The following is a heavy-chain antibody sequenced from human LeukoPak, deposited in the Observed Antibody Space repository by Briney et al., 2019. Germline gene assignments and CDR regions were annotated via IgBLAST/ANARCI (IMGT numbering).Heavy chain of an antibody. CDR2: IWYDGSNK. V-gene: IGHV3-33*01. Sequence: GGSLRLSCAASGFTFSSYGMHWVRQAPGKGLEWVAVIWYDGSNKYYADFVKGRFTISRDNSKNTLYLQMNSLRAEDTAVYYCARDGSLGSEGLRPRYYYYYGMDVWGQGTTVTVSS. J-gene: IGHJ6*02. CDR3: ARDGSLGSEGLRPRYYYYYGMDV. D-gene: IGHD4-17*01. CDR1: GFTFSSYG.